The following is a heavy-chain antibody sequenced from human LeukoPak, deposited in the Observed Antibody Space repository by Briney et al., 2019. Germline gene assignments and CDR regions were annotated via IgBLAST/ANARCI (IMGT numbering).Heavy chain of an antibody. J-gene: IGHJ4*02. CDR2: ISGSGGSR. CDR1: GLPFRSYA. Sequence: GGSLRLSCALSGLPFRSYAMSWVRQATGKGLEWVSAISGSGGSRHHADSVKGRCTISRDNSKNTLYLQMNSLRAEDTAVYYCARLGYCSSSSCYGPFDYWGQGALVTVSS. CDR3: ARLGYCSSSSCYGPFDY. V-gene: IGHV3-23*01. D-gene: IGHD2-2*01.